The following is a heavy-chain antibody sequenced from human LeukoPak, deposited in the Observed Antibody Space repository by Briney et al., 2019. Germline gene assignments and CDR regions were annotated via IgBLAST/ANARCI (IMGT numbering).Heavy chain of an antibody. CDR1: GFTFSDYY. J-gene: IGHJ4*02. V-gene: IGHV3-11*04. CDR2: ISSSGSNI. Sequence: GGSLRLSCAASGFTFSDYYMSWIRQAPGKGLEWVSYISSSGSNIFYADSVKGRFTISRDNAKNSLFLQMNSLRAEDTALYYCAISPDYDSSGYYFRYWGQGTLVTVSS. CDR3: AISPDYDSSGYYFRY. D-gene: IGHD3-22*01.